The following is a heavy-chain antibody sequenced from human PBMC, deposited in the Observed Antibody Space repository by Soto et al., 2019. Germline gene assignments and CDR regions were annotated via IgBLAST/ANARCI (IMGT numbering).Heavy chain of an antibody. CDR1: GYTFTSYD. V-gene: IGHV1-8*01. Sequence: ASVKVSCKASGYTFTSYDINWVRQATGQGLEWMGWMNPNSGNTNYAQKFQGRVTMTRNTSISTAYMELSSLRSEDTAVFYCALYSGKYSGLGPSWGQGTQVTVSS. D-gene: IGHD1-26*01. CDR2: MNPNSGNT. CDR3: ALYSGKYSGLGPS. J-gene: IGHJ5*02.